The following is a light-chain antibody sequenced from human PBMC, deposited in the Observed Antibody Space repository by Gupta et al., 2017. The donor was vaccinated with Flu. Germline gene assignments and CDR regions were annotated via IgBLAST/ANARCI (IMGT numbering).Light chain of an antibody. V-gene: IGLV1-44*01. Sequence: SVLPQPPSASGTPGQSVTISCSGRSSNIGSNTVHWYQHLPGAAPNLLIHSNDYRRSGGPDRCSGSKSGTSASLTIRGLQAYEEGDYYCAAWDDRRSGPWVFGGGTKLTVL. CDR1: SSNIGSNT. CDR2: SND. CDR3: AAWDDRRSGPWV. J-gene: IGLJ3*02.